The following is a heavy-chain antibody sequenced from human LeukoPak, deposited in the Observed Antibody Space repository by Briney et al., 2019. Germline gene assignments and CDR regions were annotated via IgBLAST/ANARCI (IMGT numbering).Heavy chain of an antibody. CDR3: ARAPGDSSSWYDAFDI. CDR1: GFTFSSYS. Sequence: QAGGSLRLSCAASGFTFSSYSMNWVRQAPGKGLEWVSSISSSSSYLYYADSVKGRFTISRDNAKNSLYLQMNSLRAEDTAVYYCARAPGDSSSWYDAFDIWGQGTMVTVSS. V-gene: IGHV3-21*01. D-gene: IGHD6-13*01. CDR2: ISSSSSYL. J-gene: IGHJ3*02.